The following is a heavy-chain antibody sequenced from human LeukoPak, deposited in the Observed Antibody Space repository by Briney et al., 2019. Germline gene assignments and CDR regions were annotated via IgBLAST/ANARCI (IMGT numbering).Heavy chain of an antibody. CDR3: ARDLGVQQYYFDY. CDR1: GFTFSNYG. CDR2: IWYDGGKK. J-gene: IGHJ4*02. Sequence: GGSLRLSCAASGFTFSNYGMHWVRRAPGKGLEWVAVIWYDGGKKYYPDSVKGRFTISRDNSRTTLYLQMNSLRAEDTAVYYCARDLGVQQYYFDYWGQGTLVTVSS. D-gene: IGHD1-26*01. V-gene: IGHV3-33*01.